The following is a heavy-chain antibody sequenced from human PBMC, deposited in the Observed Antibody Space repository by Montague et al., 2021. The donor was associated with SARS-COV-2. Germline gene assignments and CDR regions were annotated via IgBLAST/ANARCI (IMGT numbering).Heavy chain of an antibody. CDR1: GFMFSSYA. J-gene: IGHJ5*02. CDR3: VKGRHCGWRQDNWFDP. CDR2: ISGNGAGT. V-gene: IGHV3-23*01. D-gene: IGHD5-24*01. Sequence: SLRLSCAASGFMFSSYAMAWVRQAPGKGLEWVSGISGNGAGTYYSDSVKGRFTISRDNSKNTLSLQIISLRVEDTAVYYCVKGRHCGWRQDNWFDPWGQGTLVTVSS.